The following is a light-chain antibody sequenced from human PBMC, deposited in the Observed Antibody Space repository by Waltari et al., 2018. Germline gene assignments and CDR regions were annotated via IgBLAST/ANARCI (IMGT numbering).Light chain of an antibody. J-gene: IGLJ1*01. CDR3: AAWTDRLNGPYV. Sequence: HSVLTPPPSASGTPGQRVTISCSGLISHIGSNAVNRYQQLPGTAPRLLLYSNYRRPSGVPDRFSGSKSGTSASLAIGGLQSEDEADYYCAAWTDRLNGPYVFGTGTKVTVL. V-gene: IGLV1-44*01. CDR1: ISHIGSNA. CDR2: SNY.